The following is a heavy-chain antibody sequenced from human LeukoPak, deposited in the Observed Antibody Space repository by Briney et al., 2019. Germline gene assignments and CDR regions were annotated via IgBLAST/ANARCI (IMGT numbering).Heavy chain of an antibody. D-gene: IGHD2-2*02. CDR2: IGAYNGNT. J-gene: IGHJ6*03. Sequence: ASVKVSCKASGYTFTSYGISWVRQAPGQGLEWMGWIGAYNGNTNYAQKLQGRVTMTTDTSTSTAYMELRSLRSDDTAVYYCARDNYCRSTSCYTERYYYYMYVWGKGTTVTVSS. V-gene: IGHV1-18*01. CDR1: GYTFTSYG. CDR3: ARDNYCRSTSCYTERYYYYMYV.